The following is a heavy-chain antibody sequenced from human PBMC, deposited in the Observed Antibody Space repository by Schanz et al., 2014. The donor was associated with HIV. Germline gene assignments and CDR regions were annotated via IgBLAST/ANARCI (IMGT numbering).Heavy chain of an antibody. CDR2: ISESGGRT. D-gene: IGHD3-22*01. CDR1: GFTFSTND. Sequence: VQLVESGGGVVQPGRSLRLSCAASGFTFSTNDMHWVRQAPGKGLEWVSSISESGGRTYYADSVNGRFTISRDNSKNTLYLQMTTLRIDDTAVYYCAKPEYDSRGNSQSHFDYWGQGTLVTVSS. CDR3: AKPEYDSRGNSQSHFDY. V-gene: IGHV3-23*04. J-gene: IGHJ4*02.